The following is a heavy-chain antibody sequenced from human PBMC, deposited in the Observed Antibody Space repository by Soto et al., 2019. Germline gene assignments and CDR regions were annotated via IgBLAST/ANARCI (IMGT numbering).Heavy chain of an antibody. D-gene: IGHD6-13*01. CDR2: ISWNSGSI. V-gene: IGHV3-9*01. J-gene: IGHJ4*02. Sequence: EVQLVESGGGLVQPGRSLRLSCAASGFTFDDYAMHWVRQAPGKGLEWVSGISWNSGSIGYADSVKGRFTISRDNAKNSLYLQMNSLRAEDTALYYCEKAPTIAAAGDYWGQGTLVTVSS. CDR3: EKAPTIAAAGDY. CDR1: GFTFDDYA.